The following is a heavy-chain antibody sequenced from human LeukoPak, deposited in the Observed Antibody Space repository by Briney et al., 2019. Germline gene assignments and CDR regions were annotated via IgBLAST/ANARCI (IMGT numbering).Heavy chain of an antibody. D-gene: IGHD2-2*01. V-gene: IGHV3-33*06. CDR1: GFTFSTYG. J-gene: IGHJ6*03. Sequence: PRKSLRLSCAASGFTFSTYGMHWVRQAPGKVLEWVAAIWFDGSNKYSADSVRGRFTISRDNSKNALYLQMNSLRAEDTAVYYCAKSGYCSSTSCYFYYYMDVWGKGTTVTVSS. CDR2: IWFDGSNK. CDR3: AKSGYCSSTSCYFYYYMDV.